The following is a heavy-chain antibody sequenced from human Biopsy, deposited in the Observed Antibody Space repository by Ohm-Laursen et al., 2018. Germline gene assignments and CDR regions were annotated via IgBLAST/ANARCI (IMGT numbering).Heavy chain of an antibody. J-gene: IGHJ3*01. CDR1: GGSISSYY. CDR2: IHPSGTT. Sequence: SETLSLTCAVTGGSISSYYLSWVRQAPGEGLGWIGDIHPSGTTNYNPSLKSRVTISIDRSKNQFSVSLSAVTAADTAVYYCASVVLGPTNDAFDLWGQGTMVVVSS. CDR3: ASVVLGPTNDAFDL. V-gene: IGHV4-59*10. D-gene: IGHD3-22*01.